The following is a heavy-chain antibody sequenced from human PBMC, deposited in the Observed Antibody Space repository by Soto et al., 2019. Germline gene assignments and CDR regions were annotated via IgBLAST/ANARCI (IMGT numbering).Heavy chain of an antibody. CDR2: ISYDGSNK. J-gene: IGHJ6*02. Sequence: QVQLVESGGGVVQPGRSLRLSCAASGFTFSSYGMHWVRQAPGKGLEWVAVISYDGSNKYYADSVKGRFTISRDNSKNTLYLQMNSLRAEDTTVYYCAKATWTTAGPGDVWGQGTTVTVSS. V-gene: IGHV3-30*18. CDR1: GFTFSSYG. D-gene: IGHD4-17*01. CDR3: AKATWTTAGPGDV.